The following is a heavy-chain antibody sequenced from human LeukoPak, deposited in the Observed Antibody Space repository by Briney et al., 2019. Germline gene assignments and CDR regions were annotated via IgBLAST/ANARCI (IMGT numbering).Heavy chain of an antibody. CDR1: GYTFTGYY. Sequence: ASVKVSCKASGYTFTGYYMHWVRQAPGQGLEWMGWINPNSGGTNYAQKFQGRVTMTGDTSISTAYMELSRLRSDDTAVYYCARDPGGGYDPMPFDYWGQGTLVTVSS. CDR2: INPNSGGT. V-gene: IGHV1-2*02. J-gene: IGHJ4*02. D-gene: IGHD2-2*01. CDR3: ARDPGGGYDPMPFDY.